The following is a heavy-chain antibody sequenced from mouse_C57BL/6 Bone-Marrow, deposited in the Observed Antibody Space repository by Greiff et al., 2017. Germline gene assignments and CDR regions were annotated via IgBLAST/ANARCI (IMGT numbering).Heavy chain of an antibody. J-gene: IGHJ1*03. V-gene: IGHV1-19*01. CDR1: GYTFTDYY. CDR2: INPYNGGT. CDR3: ATLRGYFDV. Sequence: VQLQQSGPVLVKPGASVKMSCKASGYTFTDYYMNWVKQSHGKSLEWIGVINPYNGGTSYNQKFKGKATLTVDKSSSTAYMALNSLTSEDSAVYYCATLRGYFDVWGTGTTVTVSS.